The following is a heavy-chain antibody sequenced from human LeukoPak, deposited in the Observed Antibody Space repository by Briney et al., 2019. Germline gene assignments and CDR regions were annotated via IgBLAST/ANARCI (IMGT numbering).Heavy chain of an antibody. CDR1: GYTFTGYY. J-gene: IGHJ4*02. CDR2: INPNSGGT. V-gene: IGHV1-2*02. D-gene: IGHD3-16*02. Sequence: ASVKVSCKASGYTFTGYYMHWVRQAPGQGLEWMGWINPNSGGTNYAQKFQGRVTMTRDTSISTAYMELSRLRSDDTAVYYCARDSLGDYVWGSYRHDFDYWGQGTLVTVSS. CDR3: ARDSLGDYVWGSYRHDFDY.